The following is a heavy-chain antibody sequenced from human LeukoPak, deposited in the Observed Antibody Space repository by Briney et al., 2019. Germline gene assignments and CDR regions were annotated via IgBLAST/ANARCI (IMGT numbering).Heavy chain of an antibody. D-gene: IGHD6-6*01. V-gene: IGHV3-11*06. J-gene: IGHJ3*02. CDR3: ARDIPNSSSGPYDAFDI. CDR2: ISSSSSYI. CDR1: GFTFSDYY. Sequence: PGGSLRLSCAASGFTFSDYYMSWIRQAPGKGLEWVSSISSSSSYIYYADSVKGRFTISRDNAKNSLYLQMNSLRAEDTAVYYCARDIPNSSSGPYDAFDIWGQGTMVTVSS.